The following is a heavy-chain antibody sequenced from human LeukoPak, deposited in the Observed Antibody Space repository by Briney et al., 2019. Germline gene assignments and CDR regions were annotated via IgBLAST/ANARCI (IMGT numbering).Heavy chain of an antibody. Sequence: SETLSLTCTVSGGSISSSYWSWIRQPPGKGLEWIGYIYYSGSTNYNPSLKSRVTISVDTSKNQFSLKLSSVTAADTAVYYCARTNYYYYYMDVWGKGTTVTISS. V-gene: IGHV4-59*01. J-gene: IGHJ6*03. CDR3: ARTNYYYYYMDV. CDR2: IYYSGST. CDR1: GGSISSSY.